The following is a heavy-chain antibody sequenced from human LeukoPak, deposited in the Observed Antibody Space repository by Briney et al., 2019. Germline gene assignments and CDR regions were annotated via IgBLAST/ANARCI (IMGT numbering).Heavy chain of an antibody. CDR3: ARGGYYGSGNDFRFDP. J-gene: IGHJ5*02. CDR2: IYTSGST. V-gene: IGHV4-4*07. D-gene: IGHD3-10*01. CDR1: GGSISSYY. Sequence: SETLSLTCTVSGGSISSYYWSWIRQPAGKGLEWIGRIYTSGSTNYNPSLKSRVTISVDTSKSQFSLKLSPVTAADTAIYYCARGGYYGSGNDFRFDPWGQGTLVTVSS.